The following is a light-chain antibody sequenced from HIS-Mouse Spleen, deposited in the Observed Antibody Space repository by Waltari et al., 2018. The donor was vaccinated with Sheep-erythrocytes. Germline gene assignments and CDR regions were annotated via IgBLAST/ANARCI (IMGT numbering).Light chain of an antibody. Sequence: QSALTQPASVSGSPGQSIPISCTGPSRDVGGYNHVPWYQQHPGKAPKLMIYDVSNRPSGVSNRFSGSKSGNTASLTISGLQAEDEADYYCSSYTSSSTWVFGGGTKLTVL. CDR2: DVS. V-gene: IGLV2-14*03. CDR3: SSYTSSSTWV. CDR1: SRDVGGYNH. J-gene: IGLJ3*02.